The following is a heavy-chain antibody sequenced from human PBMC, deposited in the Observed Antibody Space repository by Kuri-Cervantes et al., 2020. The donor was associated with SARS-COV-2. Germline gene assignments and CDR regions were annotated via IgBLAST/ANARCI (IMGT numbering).Heavy chain of an antibody. J-gene: IGHJ5*02. CDR3: AIRQNWNVGENWFDP. V-gene: IGHV1-69*13. D-gene: IGHD1-1*01. CDR2: IIPIFGSA. CDR1: GGTSRGYA. Sequence: SVKVSCKASGGTSRGYAVSWVRQAPGQGLEYMGGIIPIFGSANYAQKFEGRVTITADESTTIVYMELSGLTSEDTAVYYCAIRQNWNVGENWFDPWGPGTLVTVSS.